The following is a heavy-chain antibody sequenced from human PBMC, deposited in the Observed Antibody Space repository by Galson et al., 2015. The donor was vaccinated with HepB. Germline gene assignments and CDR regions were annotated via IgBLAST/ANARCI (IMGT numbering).Heavy chain of an antibody. CDR3: ARDPPRSSPYYYGMDV. J-gene: IGHJ6*02. V-gene: IGHV1-18*04. Sequence: SVKVSCKASGYTFTSYGISWVRQAPGQGLEWMGWISAYNGNTNYAQKLQGRVTMTTDTSTSTAYMELRSLRSDDTAVYYCARDPPRSSPYYYGMDVGGQGTTVTVSS. CDR1: GYTFTSYG. D-gene: IGHD6-13*01. CDR2: ISAYNGNT.